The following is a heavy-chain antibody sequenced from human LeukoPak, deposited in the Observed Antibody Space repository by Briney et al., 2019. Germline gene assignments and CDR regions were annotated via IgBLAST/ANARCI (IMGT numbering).Heavy chain of an antibody. Sequence: SETLSLTCTVSGGSISSDYWSWIRQSAGQGLEWIGRMYPSGSPNYKHSLKSRVTMSVDTSKNQFSLKVRSVTAADTAVYYCARGAGPFDYWGESIVDPVSS. J-gene: IGHJ4*02. CDR2: MYPSGSP. CDR1: GGSISSDY. V-gene: IGHV4-4*07. CDR3: ARGAGPFDY. D-gene: IGHD6-19*01.